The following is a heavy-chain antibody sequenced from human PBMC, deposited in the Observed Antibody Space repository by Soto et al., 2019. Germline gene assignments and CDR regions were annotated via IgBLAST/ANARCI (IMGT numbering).Heavy chain of an antibody. V-gene: IGHV4-39*01. Sequence: GTLSLTCPVAVRSTLSSSDWWGRILEHPVKGLEWIGSIYFSGSTYYNPSLKRRVTISDATSKNQFTLKLSSVTAADTAVYFRSRSTFAVYYVDDWGRGT. J-gene: IGHJ4*02. CDR3: SRSTFAVYYVDD. CDR1: VRSTLSSSDW. CDR2: IYFSGST. D-gene: IGHD3-10*02.